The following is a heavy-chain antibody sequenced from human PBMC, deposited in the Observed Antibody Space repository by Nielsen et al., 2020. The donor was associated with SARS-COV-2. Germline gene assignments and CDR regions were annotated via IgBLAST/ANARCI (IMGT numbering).Heavy chain of an antibody. CDR3: AREGTEPTVPLWCRYYYYYGMDV. Sequence: ASVKVSCKASGYTFTGYYMHWVRQAPGQGLEWMGWINPNSGGTNYAKKFQGRVTMTRDTSISTAYMELSRLRSDDTAVYYCAREGTEPTVPLWCRYYYYYGMDVWGQGTTVTVSS. V-gene: IGHV1-2*02. J-gene: IGHJ6*02. CDR2: INPNSGGT. D-gene: IGHD4-17*01. CDR1: GYTFTGYY.